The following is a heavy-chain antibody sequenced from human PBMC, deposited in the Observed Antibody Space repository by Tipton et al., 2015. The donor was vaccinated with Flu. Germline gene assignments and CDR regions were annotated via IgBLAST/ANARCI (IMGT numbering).Heavy chain of an antibody. J-gene: IGHJ4*02. D-gene: IGHD2-15*01. CDR2: MNEDGSEK. CDR1: GFTFSKNW. CDR3: ARGWAGVAGDTRWDY. Sequence: GSLRLSCAASGFTFSKNWLSWVRQAPGKGLEWVANMNEDGSEKNYLDSAKGRFTISRDNAKNSLYLQMNSLRDEDTAVYYCARGWAGVAGDTRWDYWGQGTLVTCSS. V-gene: IGHV3-7*01.